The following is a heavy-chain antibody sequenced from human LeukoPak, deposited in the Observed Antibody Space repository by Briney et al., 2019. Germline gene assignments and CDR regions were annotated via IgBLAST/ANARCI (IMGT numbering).Heavy chain of an antibody. V-gene: IGHV4-59*08. D-gene: IGHD5-12*01. CDR3: ARQVATKGEWAFDI. J-gene: IGHJ3*02. CDR2: INLSGHT. Sequence: SETLSLTCTVSGGSISSYYWSWIRQPPGKGLEWIGSINLSGHTYYNPSLKSRVTISVDTSKNQFSLKPSSVTAADTAVYYCARQVATKGEWAFDIWGQGTMVTASS. CDR1: GGSISSYY.